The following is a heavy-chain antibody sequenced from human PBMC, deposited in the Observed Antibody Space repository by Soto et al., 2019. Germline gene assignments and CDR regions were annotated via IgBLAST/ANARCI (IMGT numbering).Heavy chain of an antibody. CDR3: ARGHIVVVPADRGKFDY. J-gene: IGHJ4*02. Sequence: SETLSLTCAVYGGSFSGYYWSWIRQPPGKGLEWIGEINHSGSTNYNPSLKSRVTISVDTSKNQFSLKLSSVTAADTAVYYCARGHIVVVPADRGKFDYWGQGTLVTVSS. V-gene: IGHV4-34*01. CDR2: INHSGST. D-gene: IGHD2-2*01. CDR1: GGSFSGYY.